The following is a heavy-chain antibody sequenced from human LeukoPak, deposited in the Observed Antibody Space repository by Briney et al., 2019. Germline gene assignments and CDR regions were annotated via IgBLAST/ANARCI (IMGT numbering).Heavy chain of an antibody. CDR3: ARDGAKRIAAAGVWFDP. CDR2: INPNSGGT. V-gene: IGHV1-2*02. CDR1: GYTFTGYY. J-gene: IGHJ5*02. D-gene: IGHD6-13*01. Sequence: ASVKVSCKAFGYTFTGYYMHWVRQAPGQGLEWMGWINPNSGGTNYAQKFQGRVTMTRDTSISTAYMELSRLRSDDTAVYYCARDGAKRIAAAGVWFDPWGQGTLVTVSS.